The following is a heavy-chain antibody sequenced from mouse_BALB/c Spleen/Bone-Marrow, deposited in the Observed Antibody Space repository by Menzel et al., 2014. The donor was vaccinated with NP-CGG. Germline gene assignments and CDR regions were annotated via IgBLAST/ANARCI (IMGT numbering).Heavy chain of an antibody. CDR2: ITKGGGST. J-gene: IGHJ4*01. CDR1: GFTFSDYY. D-gene: IGHD4-1*01. CDR3: ARQLAYAMDY. V-gene: IGHV5-12*02. Sequence: EVKLVESGGGLVQPGGSLKLSCATSGFTFSDYYMYWVRQTPGKGLEWVAYITKGGGSTYYPDIVKGRFTISRDNAKNTLYLQMSRLKSEDTAMYYCARQLAYAMDYWGQGTSVTVSS.